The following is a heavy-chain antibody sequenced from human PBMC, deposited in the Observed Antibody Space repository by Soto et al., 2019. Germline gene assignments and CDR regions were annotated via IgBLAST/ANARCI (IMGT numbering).Heavy chain of an antibody. D-gene: IGHD2-21*02. V-gene: IGHV3-73*02. Sequence: EVQLVESGGGLVQPGGSLKLSCAASGFTLSGSVIHWVRQPSGKGLEWSGRVRSKVNNYATAYAASVRGRFIISRDDSMNTAYLQMDSLETEDTAIYYCVNGEGDCHWYFDLWGRGTLVTVSS. CDR1: GFTLSGSV. CDR2: VRSKVNNYAT. CDR3: VNGEGDCHWYFDL. J-gene: IGHJ2*01.